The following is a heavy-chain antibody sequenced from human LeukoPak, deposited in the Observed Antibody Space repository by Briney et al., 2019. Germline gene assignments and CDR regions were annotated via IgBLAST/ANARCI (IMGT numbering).Heavy chain of an antibody. CDR3: ARGIASSRSVAIDL. CDR2: LSGDGSTT. CDR1: EFPFSSHW. V-gene: IGHV3-74*01. J-gene: IGHJ4*02. D-gene: IGHD6-13*01. Sequence: GGSLRLSCAASEFPFSSHWMYWVRQAPGKGLVWVARLSGDGSTTRHADSVKGRFTISGDNAKSTLYLQMDSLRVEDTALYYCARGIASSRSVAIDLWGRGTLVVVSS.